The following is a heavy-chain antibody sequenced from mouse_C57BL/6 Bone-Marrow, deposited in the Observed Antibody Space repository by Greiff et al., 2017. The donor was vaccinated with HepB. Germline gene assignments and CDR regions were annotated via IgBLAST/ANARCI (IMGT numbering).Heavy chain of an antibody. V-gene: IGHV10-1*01. J-gene: IGHJ2*01. CDR3: VREIYYYGSSGEFDY. CDR2: IRSKSNNYAT. Sequence: EVQLKESGGGLVQPKGSLKLSCAASGFSFNTYAMNWVRQAPGKGLEWVARIRSKSNNYATYYADSVKDRFTISRDDSESMLYLQMNNLKTEDTAMYYCVREIYYYGSSGEFDYWGQGTTLTVSS. CDR1: GFSFNTYA. D-gene: IGHD1-1*01.